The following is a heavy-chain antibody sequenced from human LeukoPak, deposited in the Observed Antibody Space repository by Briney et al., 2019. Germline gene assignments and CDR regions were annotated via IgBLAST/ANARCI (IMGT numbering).Heavy chain of an antibody. Sequence: PSETLCLTCTASGVSITSGIFNWTWIRQPAGQGLEWVGRIYTSGSTDYDASLNSRVTISMNTSKNQFSLKLNSVTAADAALYHCRESRERYCSYGACYIDLQARWGQGTPVTVSS. J-gene: IGHJ4*02. CDR3: RESRERYCSYGACYIDLQAR. CDR1: GVSITSGIFN. CDR2: IYTSGST. V-gene: IGHV4-61*02. D-gene: IGHD2-8*01.